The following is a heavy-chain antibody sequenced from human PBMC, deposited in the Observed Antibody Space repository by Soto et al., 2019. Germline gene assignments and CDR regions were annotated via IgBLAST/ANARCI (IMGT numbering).Heavy chain of an antibody. D-gene: IGHD6-6*01. CDR1: GGSISSYY. Sequence: SENLSLTCTVSGGSISSYYWSWIRQPPGKGLEWIGYIYYSGSTNYNPSLKSRVTISVDTSKNQFSLKLSSVTAADTAVYYCAIGEYSSSFRYFHYWGLGTLVSVS. CDR2: IYYSGST. V-gene: IGHV4-59*01. J-gene: IGHJ4*02. CDR3: AIGEYSSSFRYFHY.